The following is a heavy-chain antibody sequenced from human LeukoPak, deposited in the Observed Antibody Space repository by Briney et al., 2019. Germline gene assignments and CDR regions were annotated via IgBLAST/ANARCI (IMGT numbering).Heavy chain of an antibody. Sequence: GGSLRLSCAASGFTFSNYWMGWVRQAPGKGLEWVATIKQDGSDKYYVDSVKGRFTISRDNAKNSLYLQMNSLRAEDTAVYYCARVSRDFYSNYYNYYGMDVWGQGTTVTVSS. CDR3: ARVSRDFYSNYYNYYGMDV. V-gene: IGHV3-7*01. CDR2: IKQDGSDK. CDR1: GFTFSNYW. J-gene: IGHJ6*02. D-gene: IGHD4-11*01.